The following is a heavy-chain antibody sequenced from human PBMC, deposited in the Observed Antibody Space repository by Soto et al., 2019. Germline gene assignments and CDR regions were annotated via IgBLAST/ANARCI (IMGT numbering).Heavy chain of an antibody. Sequence: PGGSLRLSCAASGFTFSSYGMHWVRQAPGKGLEWVAVISYDGSNKYYADSVKGRFTISRDNSKNTLYLQMNSLRAEDTAVYYCAKVWVFWSGYYHYGTDVWGQGTTVTVSS. CDR2: ISYDGSNK. D-gene: IGHD3-3*01. J-gene: IGHJ6*02. V-gene: IGHV3-30*18. CDR3: AKVWVFWSGYYHYGTDV. CDR1: GFTFSSYG.